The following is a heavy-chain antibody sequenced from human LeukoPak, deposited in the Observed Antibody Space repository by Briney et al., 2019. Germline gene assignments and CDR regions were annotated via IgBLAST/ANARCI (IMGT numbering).Heavy chain of an antibody. Sequence: GGSLRLSCAASGFTLSSYGMHWVRQAPGKGLEWVAVIWYDGSNKYYADSVKGRFTISRDKSKNTLDLQMNSLRVEDTAVYYCARDPGPTLVRGVISYFDYWGQGTLVTVSS. V-gene: IGHV3-33*01. D-gene: IGHD3-10*01. J-gene: IGHJ4*02. CDR3: ARDPGPTLVRGVISYFDY. CDR2: IWYDGSNK. CDR1: GFTLSSYG.